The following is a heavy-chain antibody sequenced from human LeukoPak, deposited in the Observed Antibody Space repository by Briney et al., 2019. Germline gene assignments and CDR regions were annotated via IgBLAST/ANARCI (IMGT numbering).Heavy chain of an antibody. J-gene: IGHJ4*02. D-gene: IGHD6-6*01. CDR2: INHSGRT. Sequence: SETLSLTCAVYGCSFSGYYWSWLRQPPGKGLEWLGEINHSGRTNYNPSLKCRVTISVATSKNQCSLKLSSVTAADTAVYYCARVEYRGCNLEYWGQGTLVTVSS. CDR3: ARVEYRGCNLEY. CDR1: GCSFSGYY. V-gene: IGHV4-34*01.